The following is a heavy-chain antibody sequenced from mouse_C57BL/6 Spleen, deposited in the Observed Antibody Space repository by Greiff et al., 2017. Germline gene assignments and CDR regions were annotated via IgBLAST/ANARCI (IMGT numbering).Heavy chain of an antibody. D-gene: IGHD1-1*01. Sequence: EVQLQQSGAELVKPGASVKLSCTASGFNIKDYYMHWVKQRTEQGLEWIGRIDPEDGETTYAPKFQGKATITADTSSNTAYLQLSSLTSEDTAVYYCARESPITTVVSGAMDYWGQGTSVTVSS. CDR1: GFNIKDYY. CDR2: IDPEDGET. CDR3: ARESPITTVVSGAMDY. J-gene: IGHJ4*01. V-gene: IGHV14-2*01.